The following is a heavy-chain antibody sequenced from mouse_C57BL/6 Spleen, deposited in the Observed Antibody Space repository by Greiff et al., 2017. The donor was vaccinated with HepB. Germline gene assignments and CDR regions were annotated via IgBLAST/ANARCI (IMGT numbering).Heavy chain of an antibody. V-gene: IGHV1-50*01. CDR1: GYTFTSYW. CDR3: ALNWDEGWFAY. J-gene: IGHJ3*01. CDR2: IDPSDSYT. Sequence: QVQLQQPGAELVKPGASVKLSCKASGYTFTSYWMQWVKQRPGQGLEWIGEIDPSDSYTNYNQKFKGKATLTVDTSSSTAYMQLSSLTSEDSAVYYCALNWDEGWFAYWGQGTLVTVSA. D-gene: IGHD4-1*01.